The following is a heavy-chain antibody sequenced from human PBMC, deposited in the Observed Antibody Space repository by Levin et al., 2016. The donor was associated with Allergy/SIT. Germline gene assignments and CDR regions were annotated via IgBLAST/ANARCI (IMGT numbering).Heavy chain of an antibody. J-gene: IGHJ4*02. CDR3: ARDLSRSAFDY. D-gene: IGHD6-6*01. Sequence: GGSLRLSCAASGSTFSHYGMHWVRQVPGKGLEWVAFISYDGRDKYYVDSEKARFTISRDSSKNTLYLQMDSLRAEDTALYYCARDLSRSAFDYWGQGTLVTVSS. CDR1: GSTFSHYG. V-gene: IGHV3-30*03. CDR2: ISYDGRDK.